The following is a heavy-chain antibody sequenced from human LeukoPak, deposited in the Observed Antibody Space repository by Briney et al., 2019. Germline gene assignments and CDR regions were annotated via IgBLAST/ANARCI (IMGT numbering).Heavy chain of an antibody. J-gene: IGHJ2*01. D-gene: IGHD1-26*01. CDR3: ATTTLRYSGSYWSGWYFDL. Sequence: ASVKVSCKASGYTFTSYDINWVRQATGQGLEWMGGFDPEDGETIYAQKFQGRVTMTEDTSTDTAYMELSSLRSEDTAVYYCATTTLRYSGSYWSGWYFDLWGRGTLVTVSS. V-gene: IGHV1-24*01. CDR2: FDPEDGET. CDR1: GYTFTSYD.